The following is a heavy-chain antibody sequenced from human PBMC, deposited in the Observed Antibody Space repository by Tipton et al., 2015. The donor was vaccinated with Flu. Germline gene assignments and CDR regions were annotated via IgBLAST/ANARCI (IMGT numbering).Heavy chain of an antibody. CDR2: VSYSGIT. CDR3: ARSNQLGYCVSTSCYGVPWFDP. D-gene: IGHD2-2*01. CDR1: GGSISSYY. Sequence: TLSLTCTVSGGSISSYYWSWLRQPPGKGLEWIGFVSYSGITNYNPSLKGRVTMSLDASKNHFSLSLSSVTAADTAVYYCARSNQLGYCVSTSCYGVPWFDPWAQGPQVTVSS. V-gene: IGHV4-59*08. J-gene: IGHJ5*02.